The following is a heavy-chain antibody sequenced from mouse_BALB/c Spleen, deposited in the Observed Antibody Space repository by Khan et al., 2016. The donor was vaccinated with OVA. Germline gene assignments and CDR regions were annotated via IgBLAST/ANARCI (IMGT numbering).Heavy chain of an antibody. CDR3: TRAGYGAFAY. J-gene: IGHJ3*01. CDR2: IYPGNSDT. D-gene: IGHD1-1*01. V-gene: IGHV1-5*01. CDR1: GYIFTNYW. Sequence: VQLQQSGTVLARPGASVKMSCKASGYIFTNYWMHWVKQRPGQGLEWIGGIYPGNSDTDYNQKFKDKAKLTAVTSASTAYMELSSLSNEDSVVYYCTRAGYGAFAYWGQGTLVTVSA.